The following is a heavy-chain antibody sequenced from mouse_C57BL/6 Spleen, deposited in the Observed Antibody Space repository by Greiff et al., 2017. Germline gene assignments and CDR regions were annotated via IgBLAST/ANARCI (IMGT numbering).Heavy chain of an antibody. J-gene: IGHJ4*01. D-gene: IGHD1-3*01. V-gene: IGHV1-72*01. Sequence: QVQLKQPGAELVKPGASVKLSCKASGYTFTSYWMHWVKQRPGRGLEWIGRIDPNSGGTKYNEKFKSKATLTVDKPSSTAYMQLSSLTSEDSAVYYCARSGDYYAMDDWGQGTSVTVSS. CDR3: ARSGDYYAMDD. CDR1: GYTFTSYW. CDR2: IDPNSGGT.